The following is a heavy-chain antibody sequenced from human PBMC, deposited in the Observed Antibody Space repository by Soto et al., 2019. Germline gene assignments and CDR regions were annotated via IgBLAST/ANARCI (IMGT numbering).Heavy chain of an antibody. CDR2: INQSGGT. Sequence: QVQLQQWGAGLLKPSETLSLTCAVYGGSFSGYYWSWIRQPPGKGLEWIGEINQSGGTNYNPSLKXRLXRAVDTSKNQFSLKLSSVTAADTAVYYCARTDSSSWSRVDYWGQGTPVTVSS. J-gene: IGHJ4*02. CDR1: GGSFSGYY. V-gene: IGHV4-34*01. D-gene: IGHD6-13*01. CDR3: ARTDSSSWSRVDY.